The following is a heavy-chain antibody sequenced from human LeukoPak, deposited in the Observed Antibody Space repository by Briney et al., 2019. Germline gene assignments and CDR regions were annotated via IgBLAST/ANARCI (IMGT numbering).Heavy chain of an antibody. CDR2: IYYSGST. J-gene: IGHJ5*02. CDR1: GGSISSSSNY. D-gene: IGHD6-13*01. CDR3: ARAEQQLVKGHWFDP. Sequence: SETLSLTCTVSGGSISSSSNYWGWIRQPPGKGLEWIGSIYYSGSTYYNPSLKSRVTISVDRSKNQFSLKLSSVTAADTAVYYCARAEQQLVKGHWFDPWGQGTLVTVSS. V-gene: IGHV4-39*07.